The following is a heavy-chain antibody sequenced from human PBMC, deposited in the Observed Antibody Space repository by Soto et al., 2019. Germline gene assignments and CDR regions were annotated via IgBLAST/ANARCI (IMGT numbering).Heavy chain of an antibody. J-gene: IGHJ4*02. Sequence: QVQLVESGGSVVQPGRSLRLSCAASGFTFSSYAMHWVRQAPGKGLEWVAVISYDGSNKYYADSVKGRFTISRDNSKNTLYLQMNSLRAEDTAVYYCAREGSYYDSSGYLLYWGQGTLVTVSS. V-gene: IGHV3-30-3*01. CDR3: AREGSYYDSSGYLLY. CDR2: ISYDGSNK. D-gene: IGHD3-22*01. CDR1: GFTFSSYA.